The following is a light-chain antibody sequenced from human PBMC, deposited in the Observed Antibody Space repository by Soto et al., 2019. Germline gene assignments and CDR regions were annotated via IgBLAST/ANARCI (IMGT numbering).Light chain of an antibody. CDR2: VVS. V-gene: IGLV2-14*01. Sequence: QSALTQPASVSGSPGQSITISCTGTSSDVGAYDYVSWFQQLPDKAPKRIISVVSNRPSGVSNRFSGSKSGNTASLTISGLQAEDEADYCCSLYTSSDTPYVFGTGTKLTVL. CDR3: SLYTSSDTPYV. CDR1: SSDVGAYDY. J-gene: IGLJ1*01.